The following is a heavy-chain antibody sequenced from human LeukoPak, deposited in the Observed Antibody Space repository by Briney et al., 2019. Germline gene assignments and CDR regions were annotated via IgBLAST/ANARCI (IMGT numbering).Heavy chain of an antibody. V-gene: IGHV7-4-1*02. D-gene: IGHD3-22*01. Sequence: ASVEVSCKASGYTFTTYGMNWVRRAPGQGLEWMGWINTNTGNPTYAQGFTGRFVFSLDTSVSTAYLQISSLKAEDTAVYYCARGYYYDSSGHCLDYWGQGTLVTVSS. J-gene: IGHJ4*02. CDR2: INTNTGNP. CDR3: ARGYYYDSSGHCLDY. CDR1: GYTFTTYG.